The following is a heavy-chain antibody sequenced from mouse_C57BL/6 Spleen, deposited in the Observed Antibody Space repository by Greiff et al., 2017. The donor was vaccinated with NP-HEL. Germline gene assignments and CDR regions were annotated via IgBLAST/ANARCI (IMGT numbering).Heavy chain of an antibody. V-gene: IGHV5-6*01. D-gene: IGHD2-1*01. Sequence: EVNLVESGGDLVKPGGSLKLSCAASGFTFSSYGMSWVRQTPDKRLEWVATISSGGSYTYYPDSVKGRFTISRDNAKNTLYLQMSSLKSEDTAMYYCARDYGNSFDVWGTGTTVTVSS. CDR1: GFTFSSYG. CDR3: ARDYGNSFDV. CDR2: ISSGGSYT. J-gene: IGHJ1*03.